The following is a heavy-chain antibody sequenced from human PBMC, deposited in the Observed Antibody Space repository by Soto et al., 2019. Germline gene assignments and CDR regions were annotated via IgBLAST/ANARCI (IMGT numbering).Heavy chain of an antibody. CDR2: ISWDGGST. D-gene: IGHD3-22*01. CDR1: GFTFDDYT. Sequence: GGSLRLSCAASGFTFDDYTMHWVRQAPGKGLEWVSLISWDGGSTYYADAVKGRFTISRDNSKNSLYLQMNSLRTEETALYYCAKDIQSMIVVVSYGMDVWGQGTTVTVSS. J-gene: IGHJ6*02. V-gene: IGHV3-43*01. CDR3: AKDIQSMIVVVSYGMDV.